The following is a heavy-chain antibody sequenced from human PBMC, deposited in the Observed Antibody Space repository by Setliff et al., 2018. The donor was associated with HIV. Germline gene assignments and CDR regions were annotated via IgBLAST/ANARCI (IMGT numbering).Heavy chain of an antibody. CDR2: IRFDGSSK. CDR3: MKLGARDGSGS. D-gene: IGHD3-10*01. Sequence: PGGSLRLSCAASGFAFSSYGMHWVRQAPGKGLEWVTFIRFDGSSKYYADSAKGRFTISRDNSKNTLYLQMNSLRIDDTAMYYCMKLGARDGSGSWGHGTLVTSPQ. V-gene: IGHV3-30*02. J-gene: IGHJ4*01. CDR1: GFAFSSYG.